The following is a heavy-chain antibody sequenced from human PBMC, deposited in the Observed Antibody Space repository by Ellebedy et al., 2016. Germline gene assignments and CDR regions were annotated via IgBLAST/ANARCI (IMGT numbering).Heavy chain of an antibody. V-gene: IGHV3-48*04. CDR1: GFILSSYS. J-gene: IGHJ6*02. CDR3: ARDSVGAPWGMDV. D-gene: IGHD1-26*01. CDR2: ISSSNTI. Sequence: GESLKISCGVSGFILSSYSMNWVRQAPGKGLEWVSYISSSNTIYYADSVKGRFTISRDNAKNSLYLQMNSLRAEDTAVYYCARDSVGAPWGMDVWGQGTTVTVSS.